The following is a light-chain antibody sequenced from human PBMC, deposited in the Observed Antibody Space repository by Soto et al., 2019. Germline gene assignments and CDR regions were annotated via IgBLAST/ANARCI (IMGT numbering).Light chain of an antibody. J-gene: IGLJ1*01. Sequence: QSVLTHPPSASGTPGQRVTISCSGSSSNIGSNTVNWYQQLPGTAPKLLIYSNNQRPSGVPDRFSGSKSGTSASLAISGLQSDKEANYYGAPGENRRIGYVLGPGTKVTV. V-gene: IGLV1-44*01. CDR3: APGENRRIGYV. CDR2: SNN. CDR1: SSNIGSNT.